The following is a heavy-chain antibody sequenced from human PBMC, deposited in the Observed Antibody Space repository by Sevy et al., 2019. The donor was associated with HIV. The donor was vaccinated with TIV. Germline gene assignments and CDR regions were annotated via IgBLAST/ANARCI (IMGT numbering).Heavy chain of an antibody. Sequence: SQTLSLTCAVSGYSISSGYYWGWIRQPPGKGLEWIGGIYHGGSTYYNPSLKSRVTISVDTSKNQFSLKLSSVTAADTAVYYCARHSTGTTDDLYYFDYWGQGTLVTVSS. CDR1: GYSISSGYY. D-gene: IGHD1-7*01. J-gene: IGHJ4*02. V-gene: IGHV4-38-2*01. CDR3: ARHSTGTTDDLYYFDY. CDR2: IYHGGST.